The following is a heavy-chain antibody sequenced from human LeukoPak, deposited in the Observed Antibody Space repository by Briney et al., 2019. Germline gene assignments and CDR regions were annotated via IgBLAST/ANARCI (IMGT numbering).Heavy chain of an antibody. J-gene: IGHJ4*02. D-gene: IGHD3-10*01. CDR1: GFTFSNAW. CDR3: TTDPSFTMVRYYFDY. CDR2: IKSKTDGGTT. V-gene: IGHV3-15*07. Sequence: GSLRLSCAASGFTFSNAWMNWVRQAPGKGPEWVGRIKSKTDGGTTDYAAPVKGRFTISRDDSKNTLYLQMNSLKTEDTAVYYCTTDPSFTMVRYYFDYWGQGTLVTVSS.